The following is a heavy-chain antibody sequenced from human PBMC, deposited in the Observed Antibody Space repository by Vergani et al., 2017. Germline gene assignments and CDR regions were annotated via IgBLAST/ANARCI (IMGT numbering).Heavy chain of an antibody. Sequence: QVQLVQSGAEVKKPGSSVKVSCKASGGTFSSYAISWVRQAPGQGLEWMGGIIPIFGTANYAQKFQGRVTITADESTGTAYMELSSLRSEDTAVYYCASPSETSANWANDAFDIWGQGTMVTVSS. CDR3: ASPSETSANWANDAFDI. V-gene: IGHV1-69*01. CDR2: IIPIFGTA. J-gene: IGHJ3*02. D-gene: IGHD7-27*01. CDR1: GGTFSSYA.